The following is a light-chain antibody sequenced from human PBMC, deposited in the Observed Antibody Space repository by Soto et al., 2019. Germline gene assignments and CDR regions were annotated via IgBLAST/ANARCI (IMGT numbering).Light chain of an antibody. CDR3: LQTFTTHIT. J-gene: IGKJ4*01. V-gene: IGKV1-39*01. CDR1: QNIADY. Sequence: DIQMTQSPSSLSASPGDTVTITCRASQNIADYLSWYQQKPGKAPKLLIYFSSTLHDGVSSRFSGDGSGTAFTLTITGLEPEDFATYYCLQTFTTHITFGGGTTVEVK. CDR2: FSS.